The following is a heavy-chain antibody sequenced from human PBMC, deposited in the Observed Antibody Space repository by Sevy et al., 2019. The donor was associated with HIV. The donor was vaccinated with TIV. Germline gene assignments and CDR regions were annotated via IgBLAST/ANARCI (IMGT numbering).Heavy chain of an antibody. V-gene: IGHV5-51*01. D-gene: IGHD3-10*01. CDR2: IYPSDSDT. CDR1: GYRFTSYW. Sequence: GESLKISCKGSGYRFTSYWIAWVRQMPGKGLEWMGIIYPSDSDTTYSPSFQGQVTISVDKSISTAYLQWSSLKASDTAMYYCASPVSYGSGSSDAFDIWGQGTMVTVSS. J-gene: IGHJ3*02. CDR3: ASPVSYGSGSSDAFDI.